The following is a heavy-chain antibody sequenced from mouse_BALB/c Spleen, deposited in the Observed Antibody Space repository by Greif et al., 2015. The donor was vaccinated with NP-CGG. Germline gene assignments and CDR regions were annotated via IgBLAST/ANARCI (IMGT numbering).Heavy chain of an antibody. D-gene: IGHD2-14*01. J-gene: IGHJ4*01. CDR2: IDPSDSET. Sequence: VQLVESGPQLVRPGASVKISCKASGYSFTSYWMHWVKQRPGQGLEWIGMIDPSDSETRLNQKFKDKATLTVDKSSSTAYMQLSSPSSEDSAVYYCARLSDYRYGYYYAMDYWGQGTSVTVSS. CDR3: ARLSDYRYGYYYAMDY. CDR1: GYSFTSYW. V-gene: IGHV1S126*01.